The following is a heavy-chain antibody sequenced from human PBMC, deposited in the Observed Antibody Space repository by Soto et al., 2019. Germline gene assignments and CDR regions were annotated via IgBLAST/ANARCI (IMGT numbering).Heavy chain of an antibody. J-gene: IGHJ3*02. D-gene: IGHD1-7*01. Sequence: QPGGSLRLSCAAFGFKISSSSMNWVRQAPGRGLEWVAYISDSGSNTLYADSVKGRFTVSRDTAKNSLYLQMSGLRDEDRAVYYCARGAGTTPDENDAFDIWGQGTMVTVSS. CDR2: ISDSGSNT. CDR1: GFKISSSS. V-gene: IGHV3-48*02. CDR3: ARGAGTTPDENDAFDI.